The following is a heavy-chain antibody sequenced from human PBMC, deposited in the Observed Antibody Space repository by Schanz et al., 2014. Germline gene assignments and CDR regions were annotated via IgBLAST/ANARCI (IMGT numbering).Heavy chain of an antibody. V-gene: IGHV1-18*01. CDR2: ISVYNHNK. CDR1: GYIFINSG. D-gene: IGHD3-3*01. J-gene: IGHJ4*02. Sequence: QIQLVQSGPEVKKPGATVKVSCKASGYIFINSGISWVRQAPGQGLEWMGWISVYNHNKEYDQKFQGRVTMTTDTSTSTAYMALTDLRSDDTAVYYCARSACRDFWSGYYTRCDYWGQGTLVTVSS. CDR3: ARSACRDFWSGYYTRCDY.